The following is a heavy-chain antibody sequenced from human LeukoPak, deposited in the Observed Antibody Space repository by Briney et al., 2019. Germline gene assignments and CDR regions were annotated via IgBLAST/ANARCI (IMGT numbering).Heavy chain of an antibody. CDR3: ARGERYCSSTSCFFRDFGY. J-gene: IGHJ4*02. CDR1: GGSFSGYY. Sequence: SETLSLTCAVYGGSFSGYYWSWIRQPPGKGLEWIGEINHSGSTNYNPSLKSRVTISVDTSKNQFSLKLSSVTAADTAVYYCARGERYCSSTSCFFRDFGYWGQGTLVTVSS. V-gene: IGHV4-34*01. CDR2: INHSGST. D-gene: IGHD2-2*01.